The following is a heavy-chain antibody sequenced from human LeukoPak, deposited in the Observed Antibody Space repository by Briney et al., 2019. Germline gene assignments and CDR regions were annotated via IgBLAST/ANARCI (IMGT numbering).Heavy chain of an antibody. D-gene: IGHD6-13*01. CDR3: ARSGSSWYPDSFQH. J-gene: IGHJ1*01. Sequence: SETLSLTCAVYGGSFSGYYWSWIRQPPGKGLEWTGEINHSGSTNYNPSLKSRVTISVDTSKNQFSLKLSSVTAADTAVYYCARSGSSWYPDSFQHWGQGTLVTVSS. CDR1: GGSFSGYY. V-gene: IGHV4-34*01. CDR2: INHSGST.